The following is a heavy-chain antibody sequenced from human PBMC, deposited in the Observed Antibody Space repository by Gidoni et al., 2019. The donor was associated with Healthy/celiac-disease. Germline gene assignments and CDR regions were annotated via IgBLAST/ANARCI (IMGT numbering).Heavy chain of an antibody. V-gene: IGHV3-30-3*01. Sequence: QVHLVESGGGVVQPGRSLRLPCAASGFTFSSYAMHWVRQAPGKGLEWVAVISYDGSNKYYADSVKGRFTISRDNSKNTLYLQMNSLRAEDTAVYYCARFEGGLLPPFDYWGQGTLVTVSS. J-gene: IGHJ4*02. D-gene: IGHD2-15*01. CDR2: ISYDGSNK. CDR3: ARFEGGLLPPFDY. CDR1: GFTFSSYA.